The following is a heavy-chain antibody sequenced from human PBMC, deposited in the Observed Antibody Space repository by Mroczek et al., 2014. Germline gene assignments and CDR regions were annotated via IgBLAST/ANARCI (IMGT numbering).Heavy chain of an antibody. V-gene: IGHV4-30-4*01. CDR1: VAPSAVVITT. Sequence: QVQLVESGPGLVKPSQTLSLTCTVSVAPSAVVITTGVGSASPHGKGLEWIGYIYYSGSTYYNPSLKSRVTISVDTSKNQFSLKLSSVTAADTAVYYCARLPTSSLTVTTSYLDYWGQGTLVTVSS. CDR2: IYYSGST. CDR3: ARLPTSSLTVTTSYLDY. D-gene: IGHD4-17*01. J-gene: IGHJ4*02.